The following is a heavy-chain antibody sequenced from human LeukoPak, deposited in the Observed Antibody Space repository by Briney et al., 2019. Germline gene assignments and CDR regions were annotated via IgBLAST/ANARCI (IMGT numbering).Heavy chain of an antibody. CDR3: ASPHCGGDCPIDY. Sequence: GGSLRLPCAGSGFTFSDYYMSWIRQAPGKGLEWLSYISSSGSAIYYAASVKGRFTISRDNAKNSLFLQMNSLRAEDTAVYYCASPHCGGDCPIDYWGQGTLVTVSS. CDR1: GFTFSDYY. CDR2: ISSSGSAI. V-gene: IGHV3-11*04. D-gene: IGHD2-21*02. J-gene: IGHJ4*02.